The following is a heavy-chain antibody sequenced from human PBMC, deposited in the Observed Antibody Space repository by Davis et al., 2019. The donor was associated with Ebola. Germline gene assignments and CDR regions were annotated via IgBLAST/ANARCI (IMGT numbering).Heavy chain of an antibody. V-gene: IGHV3-30-3*01. CDR1: GFTFSSYA. Sequence: GESLKISCAASGFTFSSYAMHWVRQAPGKGLEWVAVISYNGSNKYYADSVKGRFTISRDNSKNTLYLQMNSLRAEDTAVYYCARDMGGIWGQGTLVTVSS. D-gene: IGHD1-26*01. J-gene: IGHJ4*02. CDR3: ARDMGGI. CDR2: ISYNGSNK.